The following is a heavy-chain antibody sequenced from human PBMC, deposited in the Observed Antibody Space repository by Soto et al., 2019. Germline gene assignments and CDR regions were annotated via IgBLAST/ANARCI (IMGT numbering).Heavy chain of an antibody. CDR3: AIVLIDSSGFES. CDR1: GFTFSNYG. J-gene: IGHJ5*01. CDR2: IWYDGRNK. Sequence: SGGSLRLSCTASGFTFSNYGIHWVRQAAGKGLEWVAVIWYDGRNKDYSDSVKGRFTISRDNSKNTAYLQMNSLRAEDTAVYYCAIVLIDSSGFESWGQGVRVTV. D-gene: IGHD3-22*01. V-gene: IGHV3-33*01.